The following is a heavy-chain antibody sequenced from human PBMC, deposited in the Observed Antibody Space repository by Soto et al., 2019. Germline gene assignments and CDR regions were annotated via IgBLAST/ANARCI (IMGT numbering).Heavy chain of an antibody. CDR2: IWYDGSNK. Sequence: GGSLRLSCAASGFTFSSYGMHWVRQAPGKGLEWVAVIWYDGSNKYYADSVKGRFTISRDNSKNTLYLQMNSLRAEDTAVYYCARELGSSSSYYYYGMDVWGQGTTVTVSS. D-gene: IGHD6-6*01. V-gene: IGHV3-33*01. J-gene: IGHJ6*02. CDR1: GFTFSSYG. CDR3: ARELGSSSSYYYYGMDV.